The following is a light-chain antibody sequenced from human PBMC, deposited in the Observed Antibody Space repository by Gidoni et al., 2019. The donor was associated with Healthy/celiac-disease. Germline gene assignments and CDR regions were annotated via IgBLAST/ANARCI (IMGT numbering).Light chain of an antibody. CDR3: QQRSNWPSLT. CDR1: QSVRSY. CDR2: DAS. J-gene: IGKJ4*01. V-gene: IGKV3-11*01. Sequence: EIVLTQSPATLSSSPGERATPSCRASQSVRSYLAWYQQKPGQAPRLLIYDASNRATGIPARFSGRGSGTDFTLTISSLEPEDFAVYCCQQRSNWPSLTFGGGTKVEIK.